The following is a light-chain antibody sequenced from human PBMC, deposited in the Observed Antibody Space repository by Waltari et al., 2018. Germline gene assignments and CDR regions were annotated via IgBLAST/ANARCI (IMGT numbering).Light chain of an antibody. Sequence: DIQMTQSPSSLSASVGDRVTITCRASQSISKYLNWYKQKPGKAPKLLIYGASSLQSGVPPRFSGSGSGTDFTLTISRLEPEDSAVYYCHQCGGSQRTFGGGTRVEIK. CDR3: HQCGGSQRT. CDR1: QSISKY. CDR2: GAS. J-gene: IGKJ4*01. V-gene: IGKV1-39*01.